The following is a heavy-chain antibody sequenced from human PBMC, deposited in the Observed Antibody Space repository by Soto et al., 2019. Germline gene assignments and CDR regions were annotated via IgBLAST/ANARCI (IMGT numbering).Heavy chain of an antibody. D-gene: IGHD1-1*01. J-gene: IGHJ4*02. CDR1: GYSFTKYH. CDR2: INPGSGVT. CDR3: ARVAGHKNARFDT. Sequence: ASVKVSCKASGYSFTKYHMHWVRQAPGQGLEWMGWINPGSGVTNQAQKFQGRVTMTRDTSITTTYMELNSLTSDDTAVYYCARVAGHKNARFDTWGQGALVTVSS. V-gene: IGHV1-2*02.